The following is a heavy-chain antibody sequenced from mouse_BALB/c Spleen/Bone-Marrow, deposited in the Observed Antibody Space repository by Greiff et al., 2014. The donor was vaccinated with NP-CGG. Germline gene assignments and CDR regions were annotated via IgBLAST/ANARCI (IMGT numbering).Heavy chain of an antibody. CDR1: DYSFTGYT. CDR3: VRIGYEDAMGY. Sequence: DVKLQESGPELVKPGASMKISCKASDYSFTGYTMNWVKQSHGKNLEWIGLINPYNGGTKYNQKFKGKATLTVDKSSNTAYMELLSLTSEDSAVYYCVRIGYEDAMGYWGQGTSVTVSS. D-gene: IGHD2-14*01. J-gene: IGHJ4*01. CDR2: INPYNGGT. V-gene: IGHV1-18*01.